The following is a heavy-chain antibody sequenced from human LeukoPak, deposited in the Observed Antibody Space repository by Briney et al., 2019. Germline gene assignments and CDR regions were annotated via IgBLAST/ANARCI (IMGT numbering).Heavy chain of an antibody. CDR3: ARARKGSGWYYFDY. D-gene: IGHD6-19*01. V-gene: IGHV1-2*06. CDR2: INPNSGGT. J-gene: IGHJ4*02. CDR1: GYTFTGYY. Sequence: ASVKVSCKASGYTFTGYYMHWVRQAPGQGLEWMGRINPNSGGTNYAQKFQGRVTMTRDTSISTAYMELSRLRSDDTAVYYCARARKGSGWYYFDYWGLGTLVTVSS.